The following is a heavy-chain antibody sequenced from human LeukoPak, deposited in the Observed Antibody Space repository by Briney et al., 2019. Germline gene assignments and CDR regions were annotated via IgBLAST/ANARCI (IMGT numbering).Heavy chain of an antibody. CDR3: ARDTSWAFDI. CDR1: GFTFSNYY. V-gene: IGHV3-7*01. Sequence: GGSLRLSCAASGFTFSNYYMTWVRQAPGKGLEWVANIKQDGIGKNYVDSVKGRFTISRDNAKNSLYLQMNSLRAEDTAVYYCARDTSWAFDIWGQGTMVTVSS. J-gene: IGHJ3*02. CDR2: IKQDGIGK.